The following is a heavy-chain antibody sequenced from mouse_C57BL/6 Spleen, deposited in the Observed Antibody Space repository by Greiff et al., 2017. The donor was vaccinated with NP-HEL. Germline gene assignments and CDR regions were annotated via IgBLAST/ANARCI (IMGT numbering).Heavy chain of an antibody. D-gene: IGHD4-1*01. V-gene: IGHV12-3*01. CDR1: GFPITSGYY. CDR3: AGGSLGRGFAY. Sequence: VQLQESGPGLVKPSQSLFLTCSITGFPITSGYYWIWIRQSPGKPLEWMGYITHSGETFYNPSLQSPITITSETSKNQFFLQLNSVTTEDTAMYYCAGGSLGRGFAYWGQGTLVTVSA. J-gene: IGHJ3*01. CDR2: ITHSGET.